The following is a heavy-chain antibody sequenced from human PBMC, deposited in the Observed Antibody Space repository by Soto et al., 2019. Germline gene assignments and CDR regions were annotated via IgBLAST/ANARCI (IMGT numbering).Heavy chain of an antibody. CDR3: ARGDNYYDSSGYYHYYYYGMDV. Sequence: ASVKVSCKASGYTFTSYYMHWVRQAPGQGLEWMGIINPSGGSTSYAQKFQGRVTMTRDTSTSTVYTELSSLRSEDTAVYYCARGDNYYDSSGYYHYYYYGMDVWGQGTTVTVSS. J-gene: IGHJ6*02. CDR1: GYTFTSYY. CDR2: INPSGGST. D-gene: IGHD3-22*01. V-gene: IGHV1-46*01.